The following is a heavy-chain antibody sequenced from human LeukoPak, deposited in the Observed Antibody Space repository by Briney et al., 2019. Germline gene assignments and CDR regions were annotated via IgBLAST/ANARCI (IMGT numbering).Heavy chain of an antibody. V-gene: IGHV3-66*01. J-gene: IGHJ4*02. D-gene: IGHD3-10*01. CDR2: IYRGGSK. CDR1: RFTVSSNY. Sequence: QPGGSLRLSCAASRFTVSSNYMSWVRQAPGKGMEWVSVIYRGGSKYYADSVKGRFTISRDNSKNTLYLQMNSLRAEDTAVYYCAKDLVGSGSYYGLDYWGQGTLVTVSS. CDR3: AKDLVGSGSYYGLDY.